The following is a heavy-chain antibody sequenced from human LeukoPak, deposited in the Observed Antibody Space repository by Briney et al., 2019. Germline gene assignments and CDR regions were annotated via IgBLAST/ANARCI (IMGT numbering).Heavy chain of an antibody. CDR2: ISDYNGNT. CDR1: GYTFTSYG. J-gene: IGHJ4*02. Sequence: ASVKVSCKASGYTFTSYGISGVRPAPGQGLDGMGWISDYNGNTNYAQKPQGRVTMPTDPSTSTAYMELRSLRSDDTAVYYCARGDCSSTSCSIFDYWGQGTLVTVSS. D-gene: IGHD2-2*01. CDR3: ARGDCSSTSCSIFDY. V-gene: IGHV1-18*01.